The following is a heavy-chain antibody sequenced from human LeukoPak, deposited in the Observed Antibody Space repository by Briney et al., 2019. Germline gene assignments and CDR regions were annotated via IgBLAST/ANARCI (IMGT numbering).Heavy chain of an antibody. J-gene: IGHJ4*02. CDR3: ARTGYRSGWYEIYYFDY. CDR1: GYTFTSYG. D-gene: IGHD6-19*01. CDR2: ISAYNGNT. V-gene: IGHV1-18*01. Sequence: ASVKVSCKASGYTFTSYGISWVRQAPGQGLEWMGWISAYNGNTNYAQKLQGRVTMTTDTSTSTAYMELRSLRSDDTAVYYCARTGYRSGWYEIYYFDYWGQGTLVTVSS.